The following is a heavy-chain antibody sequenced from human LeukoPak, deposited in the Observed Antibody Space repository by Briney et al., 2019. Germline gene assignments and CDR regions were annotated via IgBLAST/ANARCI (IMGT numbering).Heavy chain of an antibody. CDR3: ARLRYSESYFERVYFDY. Sequence: GESLKISCKGSGYSFTTYWIGWVRQMPGKGLEWMGIIYPGDSDTRYSPSFQGQVTISADKSISTAYLQWSSLKASDTAMYYCARLRYSESYFERVYFDYWGQGTLVTVSS. D-gene: IGHD1-26*01. CDR1: GYSFTTYW. J-gene: IGHJ4*02. CDR2: IYPGDSDT. V-gene: IGHV5-51*01.